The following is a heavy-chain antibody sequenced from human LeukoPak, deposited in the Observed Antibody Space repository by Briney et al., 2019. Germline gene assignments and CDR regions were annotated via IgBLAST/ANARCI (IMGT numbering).Heavy chain of an antibody. CDR1: GGTFSSYA. Sequence: ASLKVSCKASGGTFSSYAISWVRQAPGQGLEWMGGIILIFGTANYAQKFQGRVTITTDESTSTAYMELSSLRSEDTAVYYCARETARVTMVRESLVYWFNPWGQGTLVTVSS. V-gene: IGHV1-69*05. D-gene: IGHD3-10*01. CDR3: ARETARVTMVRESLVYWFNP. CDR2: IILIFGTA. J-gene: IGHJ5*02.